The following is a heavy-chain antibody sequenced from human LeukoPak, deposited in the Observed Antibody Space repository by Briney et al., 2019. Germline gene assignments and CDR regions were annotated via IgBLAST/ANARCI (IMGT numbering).Heavy chain of an antibody. J-gene: IGHJ4*02. CDR3: ARLWRSSTSCRD. V-gene: IGHV4-39*07. CDR2: IYHSGST. CDR1: GGSISSSSYY. D-gene: IGHD2-2*01. Sequence: KTSETLSLTCTVSGGSISSSSYYWGWIRQPPGKGLEWIGSIYHSGSTYYNPSLKSRVTISVDTSKNQFSLKLSSVTAADTAVYYCARLWRSSTSCRDWGQGTLVTVSS.